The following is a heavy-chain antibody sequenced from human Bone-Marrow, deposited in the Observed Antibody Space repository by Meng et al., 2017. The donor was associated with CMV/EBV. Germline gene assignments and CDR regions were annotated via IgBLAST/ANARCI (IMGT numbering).Heavy chain of an antibody. CDR2: INPNSGGT. Sequence: ASVKVSCKASGYTFTGYYMHWVRQAPGQGLEWMGWINPNSGGTNYAQKFQGRVTITTDESTSTAYMELSSLRSEDTAVYYCAAEKYNWNDARSQFDYWGQGTLVTVSS. CDR1: GYTFTGYY. CDR3: AAEKYNWNDARSQFDY. J-gene: IGHJ4*02. D-gene: IGHD1-1*01. V-gene: IGHV1-2*02.